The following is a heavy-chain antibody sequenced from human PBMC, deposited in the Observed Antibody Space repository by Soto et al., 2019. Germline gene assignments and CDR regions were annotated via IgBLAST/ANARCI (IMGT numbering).Heavy chain of an antibody. CDR2: IRSSGAGT. D-gene: IGHD2-2*01. J-gene: IGHJ2*01. CDR3: AKPYCSSASCYEVYWYFDL. V-gene: IGHV3-23*01. CDR1: GFTFSSYA. Sequence: EVQLLESGGGLVQPGGSLRLSCAASGFTFSSYAMSWVRQAPGKGLEWVSAIRSSGAGTYHANSVKGRFTISRDNSKNTLHLQMDSLRAGDTAIYYCAKPYCSSASCYEVYWYFDLWGRGTLVTVSS.